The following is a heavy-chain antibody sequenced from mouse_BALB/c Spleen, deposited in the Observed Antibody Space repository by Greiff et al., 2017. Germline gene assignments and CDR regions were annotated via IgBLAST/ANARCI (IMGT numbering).Heavy chain of an antibody. CDR3: ARNGYGNYGGGAMDY. J-gene: IGHJ4*01. V-gene: IGHV1-4*02. CDR2: INPSSGYT. CDR1: GYTFTSYT. D-gene: IGHD2-1*01. Sequence: VQLVESAAELARPGASVKMSCKASGYTFTSYTMHWVKQRPGQGLEWIGYINPSSGYTEYNQKFKDKTTLTADKSSSTAYMQLSSLTSEDSAVYYCARNGYGNYGGGAMDYWGQGTSVTVSS.